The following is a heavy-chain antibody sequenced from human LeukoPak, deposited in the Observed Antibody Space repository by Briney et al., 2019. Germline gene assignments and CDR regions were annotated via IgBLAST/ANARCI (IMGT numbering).Heavy chain of an antibody. CDR3: AREGGWDHSGHHYYYMDV. CDR2: IYTSGST. D-gene: IGHD5-12*01. CDR1: GGSISSYY. V-gene: IGHV4-4*07. J-gene: IGHJ6*03. Sequence: SETLSLTCTVSGGSISSYYWSWIRQPAGKGLEWIGRIYTSGSTNYNPSLKSRVTMSVDTSKNQFSLKLSSVTAADTAVYYCAREGGWDHSGHHYYYMDVWGKGTTVTVSS.